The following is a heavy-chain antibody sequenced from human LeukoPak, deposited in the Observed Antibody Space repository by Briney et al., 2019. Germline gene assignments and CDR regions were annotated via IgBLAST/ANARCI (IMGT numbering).Heavy chain of an antibody. CDR2: ITSRGDTI. J-gene: IGHJ4*02. CDR1: GFTFSDYP. Sequence: GGSLRLSCAASGFTFSDYPMNWVRQPPGKGLEWVSYITSRGDTIYYSDSVKGRFSISRDNAKNSLYLQMSSLRVDDTAVYYCTRGGKYSTLDFWGQGALVTVSS. CDR3: TRGGKYSTLDF. V-gene: IGHV3-48*04. D-gene: IGHD2-8*02.